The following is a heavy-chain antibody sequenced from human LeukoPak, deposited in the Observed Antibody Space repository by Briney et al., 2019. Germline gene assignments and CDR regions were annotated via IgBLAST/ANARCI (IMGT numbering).Heavy chain of an antibody. D-gene: IGHD3-22*01. CDR1: GYTFAGYY. CDR2: INPNSGGT. CDR3: AREDLYYYDSSGSEYFQH. V-gene: IGHV1-2*02. J-gene: IGHJ1*01. Sequence: ASVKVSCKASGYTFAGYYMHWVRQAPGQGLEWMGWINPNSGGTNYAQKFQGRVTMTRDTSISTAYMELSRLRSDDTAVYYCAREDLYYYDSSGSEYFQHWGQGTLVTVSS.